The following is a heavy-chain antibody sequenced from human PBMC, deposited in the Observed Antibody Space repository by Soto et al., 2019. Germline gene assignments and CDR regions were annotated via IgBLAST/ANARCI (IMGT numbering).Heavy chain of an antibody. CDR3: AREGDSSSWHPIYYYYYGMDV. CDR1: GFTFSSYA. V-gene: IGHV3-30-3*01. D-gene: IGHD6-13*01. J-gene: IGHJ6*02. Sequence: QVQLVESGGGVVQPGRSLRLSCAASGFTFSSYAMHWVRQAPGKGLEWVAVISNDGSNKYYADSMKGRFTISRDNSKKPMYLHMNSLRAEDTAVYYCAREGDSSSWHPIYYYYYGMDVWGQGTTVTVSS. CDR2: ISNDGSNK.